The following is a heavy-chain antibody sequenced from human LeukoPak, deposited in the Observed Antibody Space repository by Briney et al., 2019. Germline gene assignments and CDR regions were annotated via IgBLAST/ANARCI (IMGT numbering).Heavy chain of an antibody. CDR2: IRYDGSDK. D-gene: IGHD2-2*02. Sequence: PGGSLRLSCAASGFTFSTYDMQWVRQAPGKGLEWVAFIRYDGSDKYYADSVKGRFTISRDNSKNTLYLQMNNLRDEDTAVYYCARDSRVAPAGIGYHEYWGQGTLVTVSS. V-gene: IGHV3-30*02. J-gene: IGHJ4*02. CDR3: ARDSRVAPAGIGYHEY. CDR1: GFTFSTYD.